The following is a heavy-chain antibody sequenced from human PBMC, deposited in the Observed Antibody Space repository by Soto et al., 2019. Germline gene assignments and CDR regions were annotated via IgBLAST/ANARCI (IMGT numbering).Heavy chain of an antibody. J-gene: IGHJ5*02. CDR1: GFTFSSYW. Sequence: SLRLSCAAPGFTFSSYWMSWVRQAPGKGLEWVANIKQDGSEKYYVDSVKGRFTISRDNAKNSLYLQMNSLRAEDTAVYYCARDAPSGYYMYCFDPWGQGTLVTVSS. V-gene: IGHV3-7*01. CDR2: IKQDGSEK. D-gene: IGHD3-3*01. CDR3: ARDAPSGYYMYCFDP.